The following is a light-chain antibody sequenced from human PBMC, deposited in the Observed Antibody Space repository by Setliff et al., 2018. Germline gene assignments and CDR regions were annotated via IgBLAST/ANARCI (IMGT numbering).Light chain of an antibody. CDR1: GSDVGAYKF. CDR2: XXS. V-gene: IGLV2-14*01. CDR3: CSYTGTSTPYV. J-gene: IGLJ1*01. Sequence: QSVLTQPASVSGSPGQSIAVSCTGSGSDVGAYKFVSXYQQRPGKAPRLMIYXXSNRPSGVSDRFSGSKSGNTASLTISGLQAEEEADYYCCSYTGTSTPYVFGTGTKVTVL.